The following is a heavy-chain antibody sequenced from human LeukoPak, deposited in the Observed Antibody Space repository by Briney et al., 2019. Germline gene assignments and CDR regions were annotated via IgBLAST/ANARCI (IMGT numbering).Heavy chain of an antibody. CDR2: VRSKADGGTT. V-gene: IGHV3-15*01. J-gene: IGHJ4*02. Sequence: GGSLRLSCAASGFTFSTSAMHWVRQAPGKGLEWVGRVRSKADGGTTDYAAPAKGRFTISRDDSKNTVLLQMNSLKTEDTAVYYCTTVRPGTSGYSYWGQGTLVTVSS. CDR3: TTVRPGTSGYSY. D-gene: IGHD3-22*01. CDR1: GFTFSTSA.